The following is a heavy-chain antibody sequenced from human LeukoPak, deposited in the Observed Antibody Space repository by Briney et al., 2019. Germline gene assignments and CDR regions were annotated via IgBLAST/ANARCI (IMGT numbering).Heavy chain of an antibody. J-gene: IGHJ6*02. V-gene: IGHV4-34*01. Sequence: SETLSLTCAVYGGSFSGYYWSWIRQPPGKGLEWIGEINHSGSTNYNPSLKSRVTISVDTSKNQFSLKLSSVTAADTAVYYCARGPLRRMVYAMGPYHYYGMDVWGQGTTVTVSS. CDR1: GGSFSGYY. CDR3: ARGPLRRMVYAMGPYHYYGMDV. D-gene: IGHD2-8*01. CDR2: INHSGST.